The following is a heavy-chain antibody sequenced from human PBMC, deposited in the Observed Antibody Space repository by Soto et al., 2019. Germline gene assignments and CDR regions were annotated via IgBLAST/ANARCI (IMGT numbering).Heavy chain of an antibody. CDR2: MNPNSGNT. J-gene: IGHJ6*03. V-gene: IGHV1-8*01. CDR1: GYTFTSYD. Sequence: ASVKVSCKASGYTFTSYDINWVRQATGQGLEWMGWMNPNSGNTGYAQKFQGRVTMTRNTSISTAYMELGSLRSEETAVYYCAGGVVYGDYGVAGEAASYYMDVWGKGTTVTVSS. CDR3: AGGVVYGDYGVAGEAASYYMDV. D-gene: IGHD4-17*01.